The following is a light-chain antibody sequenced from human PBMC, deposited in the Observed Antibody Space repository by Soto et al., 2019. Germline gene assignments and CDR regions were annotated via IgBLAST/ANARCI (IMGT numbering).Light chain of an antibody. V-gene: IGKV3-15*01. CDR1: QSISSN. J-gene: IGKJ4*01. Sequence: EIVMTQSPATLSVSPGERATLSCRASQSISSNLAWYQQKPGQPPRLLIYGASTRATGIPARFSGSGSGTEFTLTISSLQSEDFAVYYCQQRSNWPTFGGGTKVDI. CDR3: QQRSNWPT. CDR2: GAS.